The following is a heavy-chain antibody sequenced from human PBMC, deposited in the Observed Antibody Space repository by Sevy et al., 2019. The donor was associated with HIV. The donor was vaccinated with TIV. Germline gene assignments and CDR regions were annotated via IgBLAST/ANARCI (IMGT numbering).Heavy chain of an antibody. D-gene: IGHD3-3*02. V-gene: IGHV3-23*01. CDR1: GFTFDNYA. CDR3: AKDGYSSIYDGELDY. CDR2: ISGSGGST. Sequence: GGSLRLSCAASGFTFDNYAMNWVRQAPGKGLEWVSAISGSGGSTYHAESVKGRFTVSRDNYRSILYLQMKSLRPEDTAVYYCAKDGYSSIYDGELDYWGQGTLVTVSS. J-gene: IGHJ4*02.